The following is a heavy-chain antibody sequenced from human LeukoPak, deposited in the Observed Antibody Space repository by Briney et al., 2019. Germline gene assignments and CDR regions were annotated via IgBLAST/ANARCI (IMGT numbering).Heavy chain of an antibody. J-gene: IGHJ4*02. D-gene: IGHD6-13*01. V-gene: IGHV4-59*02. Sequence: SETLSLTCTVSGGSVSSYYWTWIRQPPGKGLEWIGYISYIGSTNYSPSLKSRVTISVGTSKNQFSLKVSSVTAADTAVYYCARSGSWTLNFDSWGQGTLVTVSS. CDR3: ARSGSWTLNFDS. CDR2: ISYIGST. CDR1: GGSVSSYY.